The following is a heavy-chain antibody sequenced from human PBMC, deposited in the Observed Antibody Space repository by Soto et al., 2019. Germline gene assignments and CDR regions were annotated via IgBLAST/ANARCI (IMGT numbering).Heavy chain of an antibody. CDR3: ASGQPWNLLPGGY. V-gene: IGHV3-21*01. D-gene: IGHD1-26*01. J-gene: IGHJ4*02. Sequence: EVQLVESGGGLVKPGGSLRLSCATSGFTFSSYGMNWFRQAPGKGLEWVSSLSGDNFYIYYADSVKGRFTVSRDNAKNSLFLQMKSLRAEDAAVYYCASGQPWNLLPGGYWGQGTLVTVSS. CDR2: LSGDNFYI. CDR1: GFTFSSYG.